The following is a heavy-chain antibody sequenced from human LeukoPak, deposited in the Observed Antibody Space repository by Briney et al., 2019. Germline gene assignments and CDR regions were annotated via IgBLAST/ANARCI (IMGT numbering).Heavy chain of an antibody. Sequence: SETLSLTCTVSGGSIGTHYWSWIRQPADKGLEWIGRMSVIGTPNYNPSLRGRVTMSVDMSKNQLSLRLSFVTAADTAVYYCARGGWGSSFVDYWGQGTLVTVSS. CDR1: GGSIGTHY. CDR3: ARGGWGSSFVDY. CDR2: MSVIGTP. J-gene: IGHJ4*02. D-gene: IGHD6-13*01. V-gene: IGHV4-4*07.